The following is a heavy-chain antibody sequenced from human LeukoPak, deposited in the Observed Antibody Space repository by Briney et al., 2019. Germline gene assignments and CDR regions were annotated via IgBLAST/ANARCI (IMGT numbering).Heavy chain of an antibody. D-gene: IGHD3-22*01. CDR2: IYSGGST. CDR1: GFTFSSHA. CDR3: AHHYYDSSGYYCS. J-gene: IGHJ4*02. V-gene: IGHV3-53*01. Sequence: GGSLRLSCAASGFTFSSHAMNWVRQAPGKGLEWVSVIYSGGSTYYADSVKGRFTISRDNSKNTLYLQMNSLRAEDTAVYYCAHHYYDSSGYYCSWGQGTLVTVSS.